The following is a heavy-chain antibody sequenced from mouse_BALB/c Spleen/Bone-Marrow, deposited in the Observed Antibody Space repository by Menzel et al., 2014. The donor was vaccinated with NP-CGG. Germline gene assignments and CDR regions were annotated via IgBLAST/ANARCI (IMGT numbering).Heavy chain of an antibody. D-gene: IGHD4-1*01. J-gene: IGHJ3*01. Sequence: EVMLVESGGDLVQPGGSLKLSYAASGFDFSRYWMSWVRQAPGKGLEWIGEINPDSSTINYTPSLKDKFIISRDNAKNTLYLQMSKVRSEDTALYYCARNWDVGFAYWGQGTLVTVSA. CDR3: ARNWDVGFAY. V-gene: IGHV4-1*02. CDR2: INPDSSTI. CDR1: GFDFSRYW.